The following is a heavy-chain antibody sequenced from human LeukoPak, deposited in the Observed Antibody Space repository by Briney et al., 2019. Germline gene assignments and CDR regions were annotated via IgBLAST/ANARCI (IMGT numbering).Heavy chain of an antibody. CDR2: IGEDGSEI. CDR1: GFTFSQYW. D-gene: IGHD2-21*01. Sequence: GGSQRLSCAASGFTFSQYWMSWVRQAPGKGLEWVANIGEDGSEIYYVDSVKGRFTISRDNAKNSLYLQMNSLRAEDTAVYYCATNSGWRFDYWGQGTLVTVSS. V-gene: IGHV3-7*02. J-gene: IGHJ4*02. CDR3: ATNSGWRFDY.